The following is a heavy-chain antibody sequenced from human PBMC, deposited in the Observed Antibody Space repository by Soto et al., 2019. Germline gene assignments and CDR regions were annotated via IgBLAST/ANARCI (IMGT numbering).Heavy chain of an antibody. CDR3: AREAAAAGRYYYYGMDV. CDR1: GFTFSSYS. D-gene: IGHD6-13*01. CDR2: ISSSSSYI. V-gene: IGHV3-21*01. Sequence: GGSLRLSCAASGFTFSSYSMNWVRQAPGKGLEWVSSISSSSSYIYYADSVKGRFTISRDNAKNSLYLQMNSLRAEDTAVYYCAREAAAAGRYYYYGMDVWGQGTTVTVSS. J-gene: IGHJ6*02.